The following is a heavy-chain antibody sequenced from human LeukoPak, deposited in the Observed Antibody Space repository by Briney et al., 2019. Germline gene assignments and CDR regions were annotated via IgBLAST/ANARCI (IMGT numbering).Heavy chain of an antibody. CDR3: ARARPEDSSGLVYYYGMDV. Sequence: ASVKVSCKASGYTFTSYYMHWVRQAPGQGLEWMGIINPSGGSTSYAQKFQGRVTMTRDTSTSTVYMELSSLRSEDTAVYYCARARPEDSSGLVYYYGMDVWGQGTTVTVSS. CDR1: GYTFTSYY. D-gene: IGHD3-22*01. V-gene: IGHV1-46*01. J-gene: IGHJ6*02. CDR2: INPSGGST.